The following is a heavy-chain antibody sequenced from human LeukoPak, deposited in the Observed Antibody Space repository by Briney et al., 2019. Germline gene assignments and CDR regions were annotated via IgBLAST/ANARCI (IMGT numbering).Heavy chain of an antibody. D-gene: IGHD3-10*01. CDR2: VGGRGTNT. Sequence: PGGSLRLSCAGSGFTFSNYAMIWVRQAPGKGLEWVSAVGGRGTNTFYADSVKGRFTTSRDNSKNTLYLQMNSLRAEDTAVYYCAKVGPKYYGSGMLWFDPWGQGTLVTVSS. CDR1: GFTFSNYA. J-gene: IGHJ5*02. CDR3: AKVGPKYYGSGMLWFDP. V-gene: IGHV3-23*01.